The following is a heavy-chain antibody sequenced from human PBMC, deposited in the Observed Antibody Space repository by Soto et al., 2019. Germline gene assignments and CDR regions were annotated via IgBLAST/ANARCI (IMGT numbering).Heavy chain of an antibody. V-gene: IGHV1-69*12. Sequence: QVRLVQSGAEVKKPGSSVKVSCKASGCTFSNYALSWVRQAPGQGPEWIGGIILPFGTANYAQKFQDRVTITADESMTTTYLEMRGRRSEDTAVSYCARGTDYEVCFDYWGQVALGTVSA. CDR1: GCTFSNYA. CDR3: ARGTDYEVCFDY. CDR2: IILPFGTA. D-gene: IGHD4-17*01. J-gene: IGHJ4*02.